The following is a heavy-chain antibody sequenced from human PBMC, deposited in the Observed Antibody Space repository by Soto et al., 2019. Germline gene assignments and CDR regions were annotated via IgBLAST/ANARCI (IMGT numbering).Heavy chain of an antibody. V-gene: IGHV4-39*07. Sequence: PSETLSLTCNVSGGSISRTTYYWGWIRQPPGKGLEWIASIYYSGSTYYNPSLSGRVTISVDTSKNQFSLKLSSVTSADTAVYYCARAIRAFGDYASDWGQGTLVTVSS. CDR3: ARAIRAFGDYASD. CDR1: GGSISRTTYY. D-gene: IGHD4-17*01. J-gene: IGHJ4*02. CDR2: IYYSGST.